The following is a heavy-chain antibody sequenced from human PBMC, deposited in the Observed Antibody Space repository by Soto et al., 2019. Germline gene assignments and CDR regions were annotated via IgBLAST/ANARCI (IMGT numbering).Heavy chain of an antibody. J-gene: IGHJ4*01. CDR3: ARDGGRHCGGIDY. CDR2: IIPIFGTA. CDR1: GGTFSSYS. D-gene: IGHD1-26*01. V-gene: IGHV1-69*01. Sequence: QVQLVQSGAEVKKPGSSVKVSCKASGGTFSSYSINWVRQAPGQGLEWMGEIIPIFGTANYAQKFQGRVTINADESTSTAYVELSSLRSEDTAFYYCARDGGRHCGGIDYWGHVTLVAISS.